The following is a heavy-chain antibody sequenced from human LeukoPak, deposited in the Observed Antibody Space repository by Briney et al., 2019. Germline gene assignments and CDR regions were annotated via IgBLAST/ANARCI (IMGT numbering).Heavy chain of an antibody. CDR1: GYTFTGYY. J-gene: IGHJ6*02. CDR2: INPNSGGT. V-gene: IGHV1-2*04. D-gene: IGHD6-13*01. Sequence: ASVNVSCKASGYTFTGYYMHWVRQAPGQGLEWMGWINPNSGGTNYAQKFQGWVTMTRDTSISTAYMELSRLRSDDTAVYYCAREIAAASYYYYGMDVWGQGTTVTVSS. CDR3: AREIAAASYYYYGMDV.